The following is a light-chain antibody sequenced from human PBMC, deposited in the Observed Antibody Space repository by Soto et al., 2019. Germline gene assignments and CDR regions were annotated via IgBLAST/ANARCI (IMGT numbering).Light chain of an antibody. V-gene: IGKV1-39*01. CDR1: QGISTY. Sequence: IQMTQSPSSLSASVGDRVTITCRASQGISTYLNWYQQKPGKAPKLLIYAASSLQSGVPSRFSGSESETDFTLTISRLQPEDFANYSCQQSYSNTWTFGQGTKVDIK. CDR3: QQSYSNTWT. CDR2: AAS. J-gene: IGKJ1*01.